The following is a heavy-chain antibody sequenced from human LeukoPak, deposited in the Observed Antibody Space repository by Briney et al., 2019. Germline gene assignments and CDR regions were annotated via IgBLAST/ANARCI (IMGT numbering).Heavy chain of an antibody. CDR3: ARDEFGDFQGFDY. J-gene: IGHJ4*02. Sequence: SETLSLTCSVSGASINSYYWNWIRQSPGKGLEWLGNIHYRGTTNYNPSLKSRVTLSLDSSKSQFALKVTSVTAADTAVYYCARDEFGDFQGFDYWGQGTLVTVSS. V-gene: IGHV4-59*13. CDR2: IHYRGTT. D-gene: IGHD4-17*01. CDR1: GASINSYY.